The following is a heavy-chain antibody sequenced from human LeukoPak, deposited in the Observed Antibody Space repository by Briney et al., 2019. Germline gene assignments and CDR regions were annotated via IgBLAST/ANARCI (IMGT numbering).Heavy chain of an antibody. V-gene: IGHV3-74*01. D-gene: IGHD1-14*01. CDR3: ARAITLSRSPAY. J-gene: IGHJ4*02. CDR2: INIDGSST. CDR1: GFAFSSLY. Sequence: GGSLRPSCAASGFAFSSLYMHWVRQAPGKGLVWVSRINIDGSSTTYADSVKGRFTISRDNTKNTLYLQMNSLRAEDTAVYYCARAITLSRSPAYWGQGTLVTVSS.